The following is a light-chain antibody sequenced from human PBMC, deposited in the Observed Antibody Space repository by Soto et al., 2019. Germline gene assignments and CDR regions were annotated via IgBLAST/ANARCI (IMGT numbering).Light chain of an antibody. J-gene: IGLJ1*01. Sequence: QAVVTQESSFSVSPGGTVTLTCGLISGSVSTANNPNWYQQTPGLAPRTLIHSTSTRSSGVPDRFSGSILGNKAALTITGAQADDESDYYCALFMGNGISVFGTGTKVTVL. CDR2: STS. CDR1: SGSVSTANN. V-gene: IGLV8-61*01. CDR3: ALFMGNGISV.